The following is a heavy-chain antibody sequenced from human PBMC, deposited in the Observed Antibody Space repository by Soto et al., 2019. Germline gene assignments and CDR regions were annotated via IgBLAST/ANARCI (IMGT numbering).Heavy chain of an antibody. Sequence: PGGSLRLSCAASGFNFENYATYWVRQAPGKGLEWVASINWNSGTIAYADSVKGRFTISRDNAKNSLYLQMNSLRVEDTALYYCAKDIVIFGVVPRRAFDMWGQGTMVTVSS. CDR1: GFNFENYA. CDR3: AKDIVIFGVVPRRAFDM. V-gene: IGHV3-9*01. CDR2: INWNSGTI. J-gene: IGHJ3*02. D-gene: IGHD3-3*01.